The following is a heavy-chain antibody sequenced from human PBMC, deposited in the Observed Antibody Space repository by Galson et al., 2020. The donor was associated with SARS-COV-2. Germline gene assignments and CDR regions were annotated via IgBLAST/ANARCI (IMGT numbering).Heavy chain of an antibody. J-gene: IGHJ6*02. CDR3: ARCGYSIREGYYYYGMDV. CDR2: LIPIFGTA. Sequence: SVKLSCKASGGTFSSYAISWVRQAPGQGLEWMGGLIPIFGTANYAQKFQGRVTMTADESTSTAYMELSSLRSEDTAVYYCARCGYSIREGYYYYGMDVWGQGTTVTVSS. V-gene: IGHV1-69*13. CDR1: GGTFSSYA. D-gene: IGHD6-13*01.